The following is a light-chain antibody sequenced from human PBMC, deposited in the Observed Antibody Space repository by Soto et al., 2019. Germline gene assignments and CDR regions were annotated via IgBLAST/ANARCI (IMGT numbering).Light chain of an antibody. CDR3: AAWDYNLNAYG. Sequence: SVLTQPPSASGTPGQRVTISCCGSSSNIGSNTVNWYQQLPGTAPKVLIYSNNQRPSGVPDRFSGSKSETSASLAISGLQSEDEADYYCAAWDYNLNAYGFGIGTKVTV. J-gene: IGLJ1*01. CDR1: SSNIGSNT. V-gene: IGLV1-44*01. CDR2: SNN.